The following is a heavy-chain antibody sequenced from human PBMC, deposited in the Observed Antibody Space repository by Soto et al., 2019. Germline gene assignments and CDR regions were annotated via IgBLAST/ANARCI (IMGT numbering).Heavy chain of an antibody. CDR2: ISGSGGST. Sequence: PGGSLRLSCAASGFTFSSYAMSWVRQSPGKGLEWVSAISGSGGSTYYADPVKGRFTISRDNSKNTLYLQMNSLRAEDTAVYYCAKLITMVRGVIIKAPYYFDYWGQGTLVTVSS. V-gene: IGHV3-23*01. CDR3: AKLITMVRGVIIKAPYYFDY. CDR1: GFTFSSYA. D-gene: IGHD3-10*01. J-gene: IGHJ4*02.